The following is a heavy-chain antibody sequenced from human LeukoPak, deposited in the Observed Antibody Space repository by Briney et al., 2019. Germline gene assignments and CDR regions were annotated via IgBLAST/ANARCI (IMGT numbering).Heavy chain of an antibody. Sequence: SSVKVSCKASGGTFSSYAISWVRQAPGQGLEWMGRIIPILGIANYAQKFQGRVTITADKSTSRAYMKLSSLRSEDTAVYYCARAGFFSVVAAADYWGQGTLVTVSS. J-gene: IGHJ4*02. V-gene: IGHV1-69*04. CDR2: IIPILGIA. CDR1: GGTFSSYA. D-gene: IGHD6-13*01. CDR3: ARAGFFSVVAAADY.